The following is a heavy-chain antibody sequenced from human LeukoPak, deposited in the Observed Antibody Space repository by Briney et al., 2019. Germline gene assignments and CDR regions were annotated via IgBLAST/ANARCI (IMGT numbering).Heavy chain of an antibody. CDR2: IKQDGSEK. CDR1: GFTFSSYW. CDR3: ARLGYCSGGSCYYY. D-gene: IGHD2-15*01. Sequence: GGSLRLSCAASGFTFSSYWMSWVRQAPGKGLEWVANIKQDGSEKYYVDSVKGRFTISRDNAKNSLYLQMKSTRPGVTVVYYCARLGYCSGGSCYYYWGQGTLVTVSS. V-gene: IGHV3-7*02. J-gene: IGHJ4*02.